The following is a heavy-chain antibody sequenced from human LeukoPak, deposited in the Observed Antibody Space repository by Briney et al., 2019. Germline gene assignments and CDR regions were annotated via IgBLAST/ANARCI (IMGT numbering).Heavy chain of an antibody. CDR1: GGSISSYY. V-gene: IGHV4-4*07. Sequence: SETLSLTCTVSGGSISSYYWSWIRQPAGKGLEWIGRIYTSGSTNYNPSLKSRVTMSVDTSKNQFSLKLGSVTAADTAVYYCARDRSYYGSGRPYPNWFDPWGQGTLVTVSS. J-gene: IGHJ5*02. CDR3: ARDRSYYGSGRPYPNWFDP. D-gene: IGHD3-10*01. CDR2: IYTSGST.